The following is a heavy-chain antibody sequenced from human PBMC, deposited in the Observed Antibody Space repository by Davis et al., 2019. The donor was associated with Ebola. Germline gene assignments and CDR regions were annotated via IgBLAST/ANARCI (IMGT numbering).Heavy chain of an antibody. CDR3: AKDEGDYDFWSGYYDY. V-gene: IGHV3-9*01. J-gene: IGHJ4*02. CDR2: ISWNSGSI. Sequence: GGSLRLSCAASGFTFDDYAMHWVRQAPGKGLEWVSGISWNSGSIGYADSVKGRFTISRDNAKNSLYLQMNSLRAEDTALYYCAKDEGDYDFWSGYYDYWGQGTLVTVSS. D-gene: IGHD3-3*01. CDR1: GFTFDDYA.